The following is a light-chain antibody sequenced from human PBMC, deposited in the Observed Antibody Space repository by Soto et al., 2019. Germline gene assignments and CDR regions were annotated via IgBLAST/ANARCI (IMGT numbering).Light chain of an antibody. CDR1: QSVTSTY. V-gene: IGKV3-20*01. J-gene: IGKJ2*01. CDR2: GAS. CDR3: QQYGNSPYT. Sequence: EIVLTQSPGTLSLSPGERATLSCMASQSVTSTYLAWYQQRPGQAPRLLIYGASNRATGIPDRISGSGSGTDFTLTISRLEPEDFALYYCQQYGNSPYTFVQGTKLEIK.